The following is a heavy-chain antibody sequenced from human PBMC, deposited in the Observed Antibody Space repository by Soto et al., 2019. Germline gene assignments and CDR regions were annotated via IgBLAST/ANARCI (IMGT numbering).Heavy chain of an antibody. Sequence: GRSLRLSCAASGFTFSSYGMHWVRQAPGKGLEWVAVIWYDGSNKYYADSVKGRFTISRDNSKNTLYLQMNSLRAEDTAVYYCARDLYYYDSIGYYGLDYWGQGT. CDR3: ARDLYYYDSIGYYGLDY. D-gene: IGHD3-22*01. J-gene: IGHJ4*02. CDR1: GFTFSSYG. CDR2: IWYDGSNK. V-gene: IGHV3-33*01.